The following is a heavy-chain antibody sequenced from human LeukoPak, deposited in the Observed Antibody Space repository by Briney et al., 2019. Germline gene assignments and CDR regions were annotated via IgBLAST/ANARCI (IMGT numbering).Heavy chain of an antibody. CDR2: IDPNSGGT. Sequence: ASVKVSCKASGYPFTGYYLHWVRQAPGEGLEWMGWIDPNSGGTKYAQRFQGRVTLTRDTSISTAYMELSSLRSDDTAVYHCARVAEVQGYYFDYWGQGTLVTVSS. CDR1: GYPFTGYY. CDR3: ARVAEVQGYYFDY. D-gene: IGHD6-19*01. J-gene: IGHJ4*02. V-gene: IGHV1-2*02.